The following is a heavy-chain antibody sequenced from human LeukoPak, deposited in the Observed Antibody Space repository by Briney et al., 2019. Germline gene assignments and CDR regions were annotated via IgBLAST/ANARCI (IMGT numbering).Heavy chain of an antibody. D-gene: IGHD4-17*01. J-gene: IGHJ4*02. CDR1: GYTFTGYY. V-gene: IGHV1-2*02. CDR2: INPNSGGT. CDR3: AREIEDYGDYLIDY. Sequence: GASVKVSCKASGYTFTGYYMHWVRQAPGQGVEWMGWINPNSGGTNYAQKFQGRVTMTRDTSTSTAYMELSRLRSDDTAVYYCAREIEDYGDYLIDYWGQGTLVTVSS.